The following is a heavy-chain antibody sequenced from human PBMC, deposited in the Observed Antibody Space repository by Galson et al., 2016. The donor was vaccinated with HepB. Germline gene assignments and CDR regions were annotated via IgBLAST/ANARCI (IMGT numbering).Heavy chain of an antibody. D-gene: IGHD2-2*01. Sequence: SLRLSCAASGFIFTNYWMHWVRQAPGKGLVWVARVDIDGTGISYADSVRGRFTISRDNARNSLNLQMNSLRDEDTAIYYCARMPDLWGQGTLVTVSS. CDR2: VDIDGTGI. J-gene: IGHJ5*02. V-gene: IGHV3-74*01. CDR1: GFIFTNYW. CDR3: ARMPDL.